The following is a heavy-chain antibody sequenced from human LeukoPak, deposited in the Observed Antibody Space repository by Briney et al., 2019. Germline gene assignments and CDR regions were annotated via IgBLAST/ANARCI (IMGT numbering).Heavy chain of an antibody. CDR3: ARWGTPNSYYYYYGMDV. CDR1: GGTFSSYA. CDR2: IIPILGIA. Sequence: SVKVSCKASGGTFSSYAISWVRQAPGQGLEWMGRIIPILGIANYAQKFQGRVTITADKSTSTAYMELSSLRSEDTAVYYCARWGTPNSYYYYYGMDVWGQGTTVTVSS. D-gene: IGHD1-1*01. V-gene: IGHV1-69*04. J-gene: IGHJ6*02.